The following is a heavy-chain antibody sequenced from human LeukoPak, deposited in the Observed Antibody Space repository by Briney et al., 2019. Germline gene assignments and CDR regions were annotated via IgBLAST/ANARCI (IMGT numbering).Heavy chain of an antibody. CDR3: ASLGYCSGGSCYFHDY. Sequence: PSETLSLTCTVSGGSISSSSYYWGWIRQPPGKGLEWIGSIYYSGSTYYNPSLKSRVTISVDTSKNQFSLKLGSVTAADTAVYYCASLGYCSGGSCYFHDYWGQGTLVTVSS. D-gene: IGHD2-15*01. CDR2: IYYSGST. J-gene: IGHJ4*02. CDR1: GGSISSSSYY. V-gene: IGHV4-39*07.